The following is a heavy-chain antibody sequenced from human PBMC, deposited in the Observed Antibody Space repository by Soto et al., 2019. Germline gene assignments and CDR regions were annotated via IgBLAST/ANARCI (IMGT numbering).Heavy chain of an antibody. Sequence: GEPLKISCTGSGYSFTSYWIGWVRQMPGKGLEWMGIIYPGASDTRYSASLQGQVTISAAKSISNACLQWSSLMASDTAMYYCARLGYCSSTICYCTPYYYYGMDVWGQGTTVTVSS. V-gene: IGHV5-51*01. D-gene: IGHD2-2*03. CDR2: IYPGASDT. CDR1: GYSFTSYW. J-gene: IGHJ6*02. CDR3: ARLGYCSSTICYCTPYYYYGMDV.